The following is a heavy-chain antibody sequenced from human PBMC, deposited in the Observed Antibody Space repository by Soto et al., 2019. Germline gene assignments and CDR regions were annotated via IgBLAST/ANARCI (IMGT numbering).Heavy chain of an antibody. V-gene: IGHV4-4*02. CDR3: AREGSYYYGSRNMDV. J-gene: IGHJ6*03. CDR1: GFTFNNYAM. Sequence: PGGSLRLSCAASGFTFNNYAMSWVRQAPGKGLEWIGEIYHSGSTNYNPSLKSRVTISVDKSKNQFSLKLSSVTAADTAVYYCAREGSYYYGSRNMDVWGKGTTVTVSS. D-gene: IGHD3-10*01. CDR2: IYHSGST.